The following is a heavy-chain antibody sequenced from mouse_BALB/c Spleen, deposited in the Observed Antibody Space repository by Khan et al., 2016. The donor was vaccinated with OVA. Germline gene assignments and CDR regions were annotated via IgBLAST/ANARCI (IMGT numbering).Heavy chain of an antibody. J-gene: IGHJ1*01. CDR2: IYPGVGYI. V-gene: IGHV1-63*02. CDR3: TRWATWFFDV. D-gene: IGHD3-1*01. Sequence: QVQLKQSGAELVGPGTSVKISCKASGYTFTNYWLGWVKQRPGHGLEWIGDIYPGVGYINYNEKFKGRATLTAGTSSSNAFIQISGLTSEESDVYFCTRWATWFFDVWGAGTTVTVSS. CDR1: GYTFTNYW.